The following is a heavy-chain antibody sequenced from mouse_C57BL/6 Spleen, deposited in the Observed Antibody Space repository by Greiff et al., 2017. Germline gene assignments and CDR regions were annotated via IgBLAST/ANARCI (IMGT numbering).Heavy chain of an antibody. CDR1: GYTFTSYW. CDR2: IHPSDSDT. J-gene: IGHJ1*03. CDR3: AIKGDGYYENWDFGV. D-gene: IGHD2-3*01. Sequence: QVQLKQPGAELVKPGASVKVSCKASGYTFTSYWMHWVKQRPGQGLEWIGRIHPSDSDTNYNQKFKGKATLTVDKSSSTAYMQLSSLTSEDSAVYYCAIKGDGYYENWDFGVWGTGTTVTVSS. V-gene: IGHV1-74*01.